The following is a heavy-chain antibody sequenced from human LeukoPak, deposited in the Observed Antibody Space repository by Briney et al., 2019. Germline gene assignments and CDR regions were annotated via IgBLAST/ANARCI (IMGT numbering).Heavy chain of an antibody. J-gene: IGHJ4*02. CDR2: IYYSGST. V-gene: IGHV4-39*01. D-gene: IGHD1-26*01. Sequence: SETLSLTCTVSGGSISSSSYYWGWIRQPPWKGLEWIGSIYYSGSTYYNPSLKSRVTISVDTSKNQFSLKLSSVTAADTAVYYCARVGATTSFDYWGQGTLVTVSS. CDR3: ARVGATTSFDY. CDR1: GGSISSSSYY.